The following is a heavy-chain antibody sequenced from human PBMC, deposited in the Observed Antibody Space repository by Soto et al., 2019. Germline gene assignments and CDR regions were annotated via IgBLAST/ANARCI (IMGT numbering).Heavy chain of an antibody. D-gene: IGHD3-3*01. CDR3: AKDSAGFFEWLLCPGRFNYYYYGMDV. CDR2: ISYDGSNK. Sequence: GGSLRLSCAASGFTFSSYGMHWVRQAPGKGLEWVAVISYDGSNKYYADSVKGRFTISRDNSKNTLYLQMNRMRAEDTAVYYCAKDSAGFFEWLLCPGRFNYYYYGMDVWGQGTTVTVSS. J-gene: IGHJ6*02. CDR1: GFTFSSYG. V-gene: IGHV3-30*18.